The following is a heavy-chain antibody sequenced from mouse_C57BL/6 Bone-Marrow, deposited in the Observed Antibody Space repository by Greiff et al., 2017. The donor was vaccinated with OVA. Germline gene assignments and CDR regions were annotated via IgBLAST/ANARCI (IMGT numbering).Heavy chain of an antibody. Sequence: EVQLQQSGTVLARPGASVKMSCKTSGYTFTSYWMHWVKQRPGQGLEWIGAIYPGNSDTSYNQKFKGKAKLTAVTSASTAYMELSSLTNEDSAVYYPTRDYDVGAWFAYWGQGTLVTVSA. CDR1: GYTFTSYW. J-gene: IGHJ3*01. CDR3: TRDYDVGAWFAY. D-gene: IGHD2-4*01. CDR2: IYPGNSDT. V-gene: IGHV1-5*01.